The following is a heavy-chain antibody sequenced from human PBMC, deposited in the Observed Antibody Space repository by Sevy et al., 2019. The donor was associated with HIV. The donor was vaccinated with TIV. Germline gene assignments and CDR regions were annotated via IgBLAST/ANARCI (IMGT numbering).Heavy chain of an antibody. Sequence: ASVKVSCKASGYTFTSYGISWVRQAPGQGLEWMGWISAYNGNTNYAQKLQGRVTVTTDTSTSTAYMELRSLRSDDTAVYYCARDRGYCSSTSCPYYYYYGMDVWGQGTTVTVSS. CDR3: ARDRGYCSSTSCPYYYYYGMDV. J-gene: IGHJ6*02. V-gene: IGHV1-18*01. CDR2: ISAYNGNT. D-gene: IGHD2-2*01. CDR1: GYTFTSYG.